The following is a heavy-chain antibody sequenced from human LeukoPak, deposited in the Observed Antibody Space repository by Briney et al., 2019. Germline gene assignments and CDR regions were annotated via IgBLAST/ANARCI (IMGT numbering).Heavy chain of an antibody. CDR1: GFTFSSYS. CDR2: ISSSSSYI. V-gene: IGHV3-21*01. CDR3: ARGLAAAGTGENFDY. Sequence: PGGSLRLSCAASGFTFSSYSMNWVRQAPGKGLEWISSISSSSSYIYYADSVKGRFTISRDNAKNSLYLQMNSLRAEDTAVYYCARGLAAAGTGENFDYWGQGTLVTVSS. J-gene: IGHJ4*02. D-gene: IGHD6-13*01.